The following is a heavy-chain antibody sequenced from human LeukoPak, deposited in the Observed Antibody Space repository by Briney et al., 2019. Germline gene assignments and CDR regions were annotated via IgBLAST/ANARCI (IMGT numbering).Heavy chain of an antibody. Sequence: PGGSLRLSCAASGSTFSSYSMNWVRQAPGKGLEWVSSISSSSSYIYYADSVKGRFTISRDNAKNSLYLQMNSLRAEDTAVYYCARDRRDFWSGYSRGDYWGQGTLVTVSS. D-gene: IGHD3-3*01. CDR1: GSTFSSYS. CDR2: ISSSSSYI. V-gene: IGHV3-21*01. CDR3: ARDRRDFWSGYSRGDY. J-gene: IGHJ4*02.